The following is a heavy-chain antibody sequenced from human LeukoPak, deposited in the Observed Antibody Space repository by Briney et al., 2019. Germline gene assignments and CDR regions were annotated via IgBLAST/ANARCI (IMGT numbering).Heavy chain of an antibody. CDR2: IYYSRST. J-gene: IGHJ4*02. CDR3: ARYCSSSSCHNYFDY. V-gene: IGHV4-30-4*01. D-gene: IGHD2-15*01. CDR1: GGSTSSGDCY. Sequence: SETLSLTCTVSGGSTSSGDCYWSWIRQPPGKGLEWIGYIYYSRSTYYNPSLKSRVNMSVDTSKNQFSLKLSSVTAADTAVYYCARYCSSSSCHNYFDYWGQGTLVTVSS.